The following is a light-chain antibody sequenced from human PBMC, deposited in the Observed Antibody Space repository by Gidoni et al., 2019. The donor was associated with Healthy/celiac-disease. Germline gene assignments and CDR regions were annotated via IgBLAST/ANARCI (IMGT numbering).Light chain of an antibody. CDR3: QQYNSYLWT. J-gene: IGKJ1*01. Sequence: DIQMTQSPSTLSASVGDRVTITCRASQSISSWLAWYQQKPGKAPKLLIYKASSLESGVPSRFSGSGSGTEFTLTISSLQPDDFATYYCQQYNSYLWTFGXGTKVEIK. V-gene: IGKV1-5*03. CDR2: KAS. CDR1: QSISSW.